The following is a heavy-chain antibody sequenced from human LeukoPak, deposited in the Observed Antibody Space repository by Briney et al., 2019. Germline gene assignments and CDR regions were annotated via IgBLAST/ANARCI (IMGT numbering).Heavy chain of an antibody. CDR2: ISSSGGTI. J-gene: IGHJ4*02. CDR1: GFTFSSYE. V-gene: IGHV3-48*03. Sequence: GGSLRLSCAASGFTFSSYEMNWVRQAPGEGLEWVSYISSSGGTINYADSVKGRFTISRDNAKNSLYLQMNSLRVEDTAVYYCARDRFYGSGSYAHFDYWGQGTLVTVSS. CDR3: ARDRFYGSGSYAHFDY. D-gene: IGHD3-10*01.